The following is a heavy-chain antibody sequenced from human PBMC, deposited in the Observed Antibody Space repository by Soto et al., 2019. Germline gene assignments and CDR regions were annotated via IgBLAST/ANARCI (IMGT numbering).Heavy chain of an antibody. CDR2: IKSKTDGGTT. CDR1: GFTFSNAW. D-gene: IGHD4-4*01. V-gene: IGHV3-15*07. J-gene: IGHJ6*02. CDR3: TTATTVTASYYYYYDGMDV. Sequence: EVPLVESGGGLVKPGGSLRLSCAASGFTFSNAWMNWVRQAPGKGLEWVGRIKSKTDGGTTDYAAPVKGRFTISRDDSKNTLYLQMNSLKTEDTAVYYCTTATTVTASYYYYYDGMDVWGQGTTVTVSS.